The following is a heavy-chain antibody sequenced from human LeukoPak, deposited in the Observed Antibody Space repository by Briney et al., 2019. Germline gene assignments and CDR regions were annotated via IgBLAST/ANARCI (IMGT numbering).Heavy chain of an antibody. CDR3: ARRIPVGHTATHAFDI. D-gene: IGHD6-19*01. CDR2: INPNSGGT. CDR1: GYTFTGYY. V-gene: IGHV1-2*02. Sequence: ASVKVSCKASGYTFTGYYMHWVRQAPGQGLEWMGWINPNSGGTNYAQKFKGRVTMTRDTSISTAYMELSRLRSDDTAVYYCARRIPVGHTATHAFDIWGQGTMVTVSS. J-gene: IGHJ3*02.